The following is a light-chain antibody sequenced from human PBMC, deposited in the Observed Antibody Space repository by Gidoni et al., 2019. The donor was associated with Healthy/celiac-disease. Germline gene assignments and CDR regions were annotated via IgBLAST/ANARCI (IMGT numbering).Light chain of an antibody. CDR2: GAS. J-gene: IGKJ1*01. V-gene: IGKV3-20*01. Sequence: EIVLTQSPGTLSLSPGERATLSCRASPSVRSSYLAWYQQKPGQAPRLLIYGASSRATGIPDRFSGSGSGTDFTLTISRLEPEDFAVYYCQQYGSSPWTFXXXTKVEIK. CDR1: PSVRSSY. CDR3: QQYGSSPWT.